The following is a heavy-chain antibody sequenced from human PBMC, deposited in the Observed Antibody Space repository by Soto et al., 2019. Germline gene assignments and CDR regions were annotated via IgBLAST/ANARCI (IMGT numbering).Heavy chain of an antibody. J-gene: IGHJ3*02. D-gene: IGHD6-13*01. V-gene: IGHV4-34*01. CDR2: INHSGSN. CDR3: AILFIIASTGTFGLFDI. CDR1: GGSFSGYY. Sequence: SETPSLTCAVFGGSFSGYYWSWIRQPPGKGLEWIGEINHSGSNTYIPSLVSRVTISVDTSKNQFSLRLTSVTAADTAVYYCAILFIIASTGTFGLFDIWGQGTMVTVSS.